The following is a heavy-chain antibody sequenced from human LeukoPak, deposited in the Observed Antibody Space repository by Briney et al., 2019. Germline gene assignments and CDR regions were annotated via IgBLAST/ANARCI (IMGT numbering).Heavy chain of an antibody. D-gene: IGHD3-22*01. Sequence: GGSLRLSCAASGFTFSSYSMNWVRQAPGKGLEWVSSISSSSSYIYYADSVKGRFTISRDNAKNSLYLQLNSLRAEDTAVYYCARATYYYDSSGYSDWGQGTLVTVSS. V-gene: IGHV3-21*01. CDR3: ARATYYYDSSGYSD. J-gene: IGHJ4*02. CDR1: GFTFSSYS. CDR2: ISSSSSYI.